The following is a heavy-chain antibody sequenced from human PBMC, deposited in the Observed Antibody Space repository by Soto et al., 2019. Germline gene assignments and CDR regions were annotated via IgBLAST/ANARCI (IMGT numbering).Heavy chain of an antibody. V-gene: IGHV1-2*02. J-gene: IGHJ4*02. D-gene: IGHD6-19*01. CDR3: ARGSAYSSGWSLFDY. CDR2: INPNSGGT. CDR1: GYTFTGYY. Sequence: ASVKVSCKASGYTFTGYYMHWVRQAPGQGLEWMGWINPNSGGTDYAQKFQGRVTMTRDTSITTAYMELSRLRSDDTAVYYCARGSAYSSGWSLFDYWGQGXLVTVYS.